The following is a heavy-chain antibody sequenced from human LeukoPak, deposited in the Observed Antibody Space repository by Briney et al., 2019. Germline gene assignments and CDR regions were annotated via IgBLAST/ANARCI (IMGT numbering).Heavy chain of an antibody. J-gene: IGHJ4*02. CDR3: ARAAGIAARRGYFDY. CDR1: GGSISSYY. Sequence: SETLSLTCTVSGGSISSYYWSWIRQPPGKGLEWIGYIYYSGSTNYNPSLKSRVTISVDTSKNQFSLKLSSVTAADTAVYYCARAAGIAARRGYFDYWGQGTLVTVSS. V-gene: IGHV4-59*01. D-gene: IGHD6-6*01. CDR2: IYYSGST.